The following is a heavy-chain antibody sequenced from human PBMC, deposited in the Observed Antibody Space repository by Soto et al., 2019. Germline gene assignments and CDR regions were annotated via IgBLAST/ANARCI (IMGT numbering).Heavy chain of an antibody. J-gene: IGHJ6*02. CDR3: ASVEAISFDGMDV. CDR1: GYSFTSDW. Sequence: PWESLKISCKGSGYSFTSDWISWVRQMPGKGLEWMGRIDPSDSYTNYSPSFQGHVTISADKSISTAYLQWSSLKASDTAMYYCASVEAISFDGMDVWGQGTTVTVSS. V-gene: IGHV5-10-1*01. D-gene: IGHD2-2*02. CDR2: IDPSDSYT.